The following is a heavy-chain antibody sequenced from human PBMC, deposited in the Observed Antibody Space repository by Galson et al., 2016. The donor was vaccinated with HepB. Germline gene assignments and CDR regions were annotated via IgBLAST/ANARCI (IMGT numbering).Heavy chain of an antibody. CDR1: GFTLRNYE. V-gene: IGHV3-48*03. CDR2: ISSGGGSM. D-gene: IGHD3-22*01. Sequence: SLRLSCAASGFTLRNYEMNWVRQAPGKGLEWISHISSGGGSMYYADSVKGRFTISRDNAKNSVYLQMNSLRAEDTAVYYCALYYYDTSGFVVYFQQWGQGTRVTVSS. J-gene: IGHJ1*01. CDR3: ALYYYDTSGFVVYFQQ.